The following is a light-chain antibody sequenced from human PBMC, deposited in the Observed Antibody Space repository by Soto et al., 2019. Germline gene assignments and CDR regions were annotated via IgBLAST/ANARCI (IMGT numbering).Light chain of an antibody. CDR3: QQYGSSPVT. CDR1: QSVSSSY. J-gene: IGKJ1*01. CDR2: GAF. V-gene: IGKV3-20*01. Sequence: IVLTLAPGTLSLAPRERTALSCRPSQSVSSSYLAWYQQKPGQAPRLLIFGAFNRATGMPDRFSGSGSGTDFTLTISRLEPEDFAVYYCQQYGSSPVTFGQGTKVDI.